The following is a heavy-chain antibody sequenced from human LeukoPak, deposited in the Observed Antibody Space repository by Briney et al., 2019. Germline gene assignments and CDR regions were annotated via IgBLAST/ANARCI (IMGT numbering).Heavy chain of an antibody. V-gene: IGHV7-4-1*02. Sequence: ASVKVSCKASGYTFTSYGIHWVRQAPGQGLEWMGWINTNIGNPTYAQGFTGRFVFSLETSVSTSYLQISSLKAEDTAVYYCARGRGSSARLGYYYYYIDVWGKGTTVTVSS. CDR2: INTNIGNP. CDR3: ARGRGSSARLGYYYYYIDV. D-gene: IGHD1-26*01. J-gene: IGHJ6*03. CDR1: GYTFTSYG.